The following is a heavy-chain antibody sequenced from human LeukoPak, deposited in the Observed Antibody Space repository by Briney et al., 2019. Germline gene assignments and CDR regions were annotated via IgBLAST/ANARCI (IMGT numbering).Heavy chain of an antibody. V-gene: IGHV1-18*01. Sequence: ASVKVSCKASGYTFTSYGISWVRQAPGQGLEWMGWISAYNGNTNYAQKLQGRVTMTTDTSTSTAYMELRSLRSDDTAVCYCARVSHYYDSSGYGYWGQGTLVTVSS. J-gene: IGHJ4*02. CDR3: ARVSHYYDSSGYGY. D-gene: IGHD3-22*01. CDR1: GYTFTSYG. CDR2: ISAYNGNT.